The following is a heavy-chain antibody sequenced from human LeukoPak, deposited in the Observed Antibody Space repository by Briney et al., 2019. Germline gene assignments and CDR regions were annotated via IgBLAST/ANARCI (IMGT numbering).Heavy chain of an antibody. CDR3: ARVVYDFWSGYCPGDCYHYYYYYYYIDV. J-gene: IGHJ6*03. CDR2: ISAYNGNR. CDR1: GYTVTSYG. Sequence: ASVKVSCKASGYTVTSYGISWGRQAPGQGREGMGWISAYNGNRNNAQKLQGRVTMTTDTSTSTAYMELSSLRSDDTAVYYCARVVYDFWSGYCPGDCYHYYYYYYYIDVWGKGTTVTVSS. V-gene: IGHV1-18*01. D-gene: IGHD3-3*01.